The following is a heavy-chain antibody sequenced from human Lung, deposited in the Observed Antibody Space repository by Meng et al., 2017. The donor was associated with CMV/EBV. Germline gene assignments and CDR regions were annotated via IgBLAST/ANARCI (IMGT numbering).Heavy chain of an antibody. CDR1: GFSLSNARMG. CDR3: ARIAEGYCSSTSCYTRDYFDY. CDR2: IFSNDEK. Sequence: GPTLVKPTETLTLTCTVSGFSLSNARMGVSWIRQPPGKALEWLAHIFSNDEKSYSTSLKSRLTISKDTSKSQVVLTMTNMDPVDTATYYCARIAEGYCSSTSCYTRDYFDYWGHGTLVTVSS. J-gene: IGHJ4*01. D-gene: IGHD2-2*02. V-gene: IGHV2-26*01.